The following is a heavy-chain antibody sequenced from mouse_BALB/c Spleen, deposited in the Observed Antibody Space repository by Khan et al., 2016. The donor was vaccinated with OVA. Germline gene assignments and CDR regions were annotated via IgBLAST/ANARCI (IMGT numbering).Heavy chain of an antibody. V-gene: IGHV9-3-1*01. CDR3: ARPPYFSYTLDY. CDR2: INTYTGEP. D-gene: IGHD2-10*01. J-gene: IGHJ4*01. CDR1: GYTFTNYG. Sequence: QIQLVQSGPELKKPGETVKISCKASGYTFTNYGMNWVKQSPGKALKWMGWINTYTGEPTYADDFKGRFAFSLETSATTASLQINNLKHEDTATYCCARPPYFSYTLDYWGQGTSVTVSS.